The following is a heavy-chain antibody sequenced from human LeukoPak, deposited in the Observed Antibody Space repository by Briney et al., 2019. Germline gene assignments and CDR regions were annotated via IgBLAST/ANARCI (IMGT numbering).Heavy chain of an antibody. CDR2: VYYSGGT. V-gene: IGHV4-39*01. D-gene: IGHD4-23*01. CDR1: GGSISSRSYY. CDR3: ARVYGDKPIWFDP. Sequence: PSETLSLTCTVSGGSISSRSYYWGWIRQPPGKGLEWIGSVYYSGGTYYNPSLKSRFSISVDTSKNQFSLRLTSVTAADTAVYFCARVYGDKPIWFDPWGQGTLVTVSS. J-gene: IGHJ5*02.